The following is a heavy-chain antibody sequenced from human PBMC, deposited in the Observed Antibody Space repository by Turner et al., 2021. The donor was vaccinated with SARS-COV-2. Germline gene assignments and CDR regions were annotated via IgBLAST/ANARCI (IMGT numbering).Heavy chain of an antibody. J-gene: IGHJ6*02. D-gene: IGHD3-3*01. CDR1: GFNFSNAW. CDR2: IKSKTEGGTT. Sequence: EVQLVESGGGLVKPVGSLRLSCAASGFNFSNAWMSWVRQAPGKGLEWVGRIKSKTEGGTTDYAAPVKGRFTISRDDSKNTVYLQMNSLKTEDTAVYYCTTDIGPITIFGVATRYGMDVWGQGTTVTVSS. V-gene: IGHV3-15*01. CDR3: TTDIGPITIFGVATRYGMDV.